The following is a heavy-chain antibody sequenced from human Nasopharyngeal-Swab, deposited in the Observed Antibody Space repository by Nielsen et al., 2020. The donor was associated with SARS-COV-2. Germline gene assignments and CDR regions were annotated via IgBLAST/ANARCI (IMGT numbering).Heavy chain of an antibody. CDR2: IKRKADGGTV. Sequence: GESLKISCAASGFVFSSVWMSWVRQAPGKGLEWVGRIKRKADGGTVEYATAVRGRFSIYRDDSSNTLFLQMNRLKTEDTAVYYCTALHRTGWFWGQGTLVTVSS. D-gene: IGHD6-19*01. CDR3: TALHRTGWF. J-gene: IGHJ4*02. V-gene: IGHV3-15*01. CDR1: GFVFSSVW.